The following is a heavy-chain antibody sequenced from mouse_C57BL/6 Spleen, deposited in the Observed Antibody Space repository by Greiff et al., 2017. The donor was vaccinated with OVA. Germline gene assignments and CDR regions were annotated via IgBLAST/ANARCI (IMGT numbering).Heavy chain of an antibody. J-gene: IGHJ1*03. CDR3: ARSRYYGTPLGFDV. CDR2: IDPSDSYT. V-gene: IGHV1-69*01. CDR1: GYTFTSYW. D-gene: IGHD1-1*01. Sequence: QVQLQQPGAELVMPGASVKLSCKASGYTFTSYWMHWVKQRPGQGLEWIGEIDPSDSYTNYNQKFKGKSTLTVDKSSSTAYMQLSSLTSEDSAVYYCARSRYYGTPLGFDVWGTGTTVTVSS.